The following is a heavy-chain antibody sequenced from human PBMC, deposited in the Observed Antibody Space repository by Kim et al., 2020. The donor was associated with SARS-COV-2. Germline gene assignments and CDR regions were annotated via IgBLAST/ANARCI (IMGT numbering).Heavy chain of an antibody. CDR1: GFIFPHFA. CDR3: AKREQGQLGTLQY. V-gene: IGHV3-43*02. D-gene: IGHD3-16*01. CDR2: IDGDAANS. J-gene: IGHJ1*01. Sequence: GGSLRLSCAASGFIFPHFAMRWVRQAPGKSPEWVSLIDGDAANSYYADSVKGRFTISRDNSRNSLYLEMNSLRTDDTALYYCAKREQGQLGTLQYWGQGTPVTVSS.